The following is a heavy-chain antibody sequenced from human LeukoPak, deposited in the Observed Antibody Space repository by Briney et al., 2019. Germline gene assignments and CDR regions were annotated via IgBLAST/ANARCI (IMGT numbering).Heavy chain of an antibody. CDR2: IRYDGSNK. CDR3: AKGDGDSHNYYYYYMDV. CDR1: GFTFSSYV. J-gene: IGHJ6*03. D-gene: IGHD4-17*01. Sequence: GRSLRLSCAASGFTFSSYVMHWVRQAPGKGLEWVAFIRYDGSNKYYADSVKGRFTISRDNSKNTLYLQMNSLRAEDTAVYYCAKGDGDSHNYYYYYMDVWGKGTTVTISS. V-gene: IGHV3-30*02.